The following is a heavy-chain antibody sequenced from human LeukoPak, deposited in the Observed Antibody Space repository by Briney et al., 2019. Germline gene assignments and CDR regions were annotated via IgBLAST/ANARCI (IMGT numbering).Heavy chain of an antibody. CDR3: AREGAMVRGLDY. D-gene: IGHD3-10*01. J-gene: IGHJ4*02. CDR1: GFTFSSYA. CDR2: ISYDGSNK. Sequence: PGGSLRLSCAASGFTFSSYAMHWVRQAPGKGLEWVAVISYDGSNKYYADSVKGRFTISRDNSKSTLYLQMNSLRAEDTAVYYCAREGAMVRGLDYWGRGTLVTVSS. V-gene: IGHV3-30*04.